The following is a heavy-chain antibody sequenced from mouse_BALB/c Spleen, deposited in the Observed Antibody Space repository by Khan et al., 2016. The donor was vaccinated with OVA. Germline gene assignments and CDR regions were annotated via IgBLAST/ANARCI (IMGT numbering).Heavy chain of an antibody. J-gene: IGHJ1*01. D-gene: IGHD2-1*01. V-gene: IGHV5-17*02. Sequence: EVELVESGGGLVQPGGSRKLSCAASGFTFSSFGMHWVRQAPKKGLEWVAYISSGSSTIYYVDTVKGRFTISRDNPKNTLFLQMTSLRSEDMATYYCARSGGNFHWYFDVWGAGTSVTVSS. CDR1: GFTFSSFG. CDR3: ARSGGNFHWYFDV. CDR2: ISSGSSTI.